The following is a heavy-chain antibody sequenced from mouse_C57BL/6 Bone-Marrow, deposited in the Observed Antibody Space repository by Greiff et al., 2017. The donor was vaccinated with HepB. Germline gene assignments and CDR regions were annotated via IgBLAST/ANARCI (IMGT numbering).Heavy chain of an antibody. CDR1: GYSFTSYY. CDR2: IYPGSGNT. J-gene: IGHJ1*03. CDR3: ARDYYGSSHWYFDV. V-gene: IGHV1-66*01. D-gene: IGHD1-1*01. Sequence: QVQLKESGPELVKPGASVKISCKASGYSFTSYYIHWVKQRPGQGLEWIGWIYPGSGNTKYNEKFKGKATLTADTSSSTAYMQLSSLTSEDSAVYYCARDYYGSSHWYFDVWGTGTTVTVSS.